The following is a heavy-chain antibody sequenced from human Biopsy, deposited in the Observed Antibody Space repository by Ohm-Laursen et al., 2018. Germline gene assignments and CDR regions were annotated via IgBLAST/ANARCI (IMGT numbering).Heavy chain of an antibody. CDR1: GESFNGYY. CDR3: ARWTPEYDSSRYYLDAFDI. D-gene: IGHD3-22*01. CDR2: INHSGRT. J-gene: IGHJ3*02. Sequence: TLSLTCAVYGESFNGYYWSWIRQTPGKGLEWIGEINHSGRTNYNPSLKSRVTISVDTSKNQFSLKLSFVTAADTAAYYCARWTPEYDSSRYYLDAFDIWGQGTKVTVSS. V-gene: IGHV4-34*01.